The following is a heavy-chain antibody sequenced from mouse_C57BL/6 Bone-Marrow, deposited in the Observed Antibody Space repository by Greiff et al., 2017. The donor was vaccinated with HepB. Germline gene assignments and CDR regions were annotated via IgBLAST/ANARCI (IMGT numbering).Heavy chain of an antibody. CDR1: GFTFSDYY. V-gene: IGHV5-16*01. Sequence: EVMLVESEGGLVQPGSSMKLSCTASGFTFSDYYMAWVRQVPEKGLEWVANINYDGSSTYYLDSLKSRFIISRDNAKNILYLQMSSLKSEDTATYYWATGGFAYWGQGTLVTVSA. J-gene: IGHJ3*01. CDR2: INYDGSST. CDR3: ATGGFAY. D-gene: IGHD4-1*01.